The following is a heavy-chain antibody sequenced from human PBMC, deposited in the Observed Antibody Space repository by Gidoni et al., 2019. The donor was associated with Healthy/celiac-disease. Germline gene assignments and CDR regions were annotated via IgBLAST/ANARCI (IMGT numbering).Heavy chain of an antibody. CDR1: GFTVSNAL. Sequence: EVQLVDSGGGLIKHGGSLRLSCADSGFTVSNALMGWVRQAPGKVREWVGRIKSKTDGGTTDYAAPVKGRFTISRDDSKNTLYLQMNSLKTEDTAVYYCTTDRSATEGYWGQGTLVTVSS. V-gene: IGHV3-15*01. CDR3: TTDRSATEGY. CDR2: IKSKTDGGTT. J-gene: IGHJ4*02.